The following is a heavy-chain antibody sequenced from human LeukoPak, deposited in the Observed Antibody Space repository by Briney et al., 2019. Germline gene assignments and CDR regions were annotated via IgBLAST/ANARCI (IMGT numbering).Heavy chain of an antibody. J-gene: IGHJ4*02. V-gene: IGHV3-11*01. CDR2: ISSSGSTI. CDR1: GFTFSDYY. Sequence: GGSLRLSCAASGFTFSDYYMSWIRQAPGKGLEWVSYISSSGSTIYYADPVKGRFSISRDNAKNSLYLQMNSLRAEDTAVYYCATTTVTEEDYWGQGTLVTVSS. D-gene: IGHD4-17*01. CDR3: ATTTVTEEDY.